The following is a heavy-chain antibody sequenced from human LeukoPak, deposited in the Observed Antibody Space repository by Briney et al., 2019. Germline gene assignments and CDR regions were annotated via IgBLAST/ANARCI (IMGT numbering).Heavy chain of an antibody. Sequence: ASVKVSCKASGYTFTSYYMHWVRQAPGQGLEWMGGIIPIFGTANYAQKFQGRVTITADESTSTAYMELSSLRSEDTAVYYCASNLGYSGSWYFTWGQGTLVTVSS. V-gene: IGHV1-69*13. CDR1: GYTFTSYY. J-gene: IGHJ4*02. CDR3: ASNLGYSGSWYFT. D-gene: IGHD6-13*01. CDR2: IIPIFGTA.